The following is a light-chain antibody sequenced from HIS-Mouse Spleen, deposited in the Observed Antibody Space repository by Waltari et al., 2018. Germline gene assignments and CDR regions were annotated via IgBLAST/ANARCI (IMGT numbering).Light chain of an antibody. CDR2: KAS. V-gene: IGKV1-5*03. J-gene: IGKJ3*01. CDR3: QQYNSYSQA. CDR1: QSISSW. Sequence: DIQMTQSPSTLSASVGDRVTITCRASQSISSWLAWYQQKPWKAPKLLIYKASSLESGVPSRFSGSGSGTEFTLTISSLQPDDFATYYCQQYNSYSQAFGPGTKVDIK.